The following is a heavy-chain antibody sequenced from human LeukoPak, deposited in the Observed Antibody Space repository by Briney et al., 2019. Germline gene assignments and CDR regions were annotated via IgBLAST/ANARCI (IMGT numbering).Heavy chain of an antibody. CDR3: ARAPGDGYNGEFDY. V-gene: IGHV3-30-3*01. CDR1: GFTFSSYA. Sequence: GRSLRLSCAASGFTFSSYAMHWVRQAPGKGLEWVAVISYDGSNKYYADSVKGRFTISRDNSKNTLYLQMNSLRAEDTAVYYCARAPGDGYNGEFDYWGQGTLVTVSS. D-gene: IGHD5-24*01. J-gene: IGHJ4*02. CDR2: ISYDGSNK.